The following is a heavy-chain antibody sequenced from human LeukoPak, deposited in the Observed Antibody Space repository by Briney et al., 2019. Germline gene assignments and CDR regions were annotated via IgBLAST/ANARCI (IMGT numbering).Heavy chain of an antibody. Sequence: GGSLRLSCAASGFTFSSYGMHWVRQAPGKGLEWVAVISYDGSNKYYADSVKGRFTISRDNSKNTLYLQMNSLRAEDTAVYYCAKDPYYDILTGYYGLGDYWGQGTLVTVSS. CDR3: AKDPYYDILTGYYGLGDY. J-gene: IGHJ4*02. D-gene: IGHD3-9*01. CDR1: GFTFSSYG. CDR2: ISYDGSNK. V-gene: IGHV3-30*18.